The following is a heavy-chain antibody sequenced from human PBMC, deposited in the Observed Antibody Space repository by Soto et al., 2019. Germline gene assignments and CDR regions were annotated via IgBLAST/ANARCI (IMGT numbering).Heavy chain of an antibody. Sequence: ASVKVSCKASGYTFTSYGISWVLQAPGQGLEWMGWISAYNGNTNYAQKLQGRVTMTTDTSTSTAYMELRSLRSDDTAVYYCARDPRYCSGGSCYPEYYYGGMDVWSQGNTVPVSS. V-gene: IGHV1-18*01. CDR1: GYTFTSYG. D-gene: IGHD2-15*01. CDR3: ARDPRYCSGGSCYPEYYYGGMDV. CDR2: ISAYNGNT. J-gene: IGHJ6*02.